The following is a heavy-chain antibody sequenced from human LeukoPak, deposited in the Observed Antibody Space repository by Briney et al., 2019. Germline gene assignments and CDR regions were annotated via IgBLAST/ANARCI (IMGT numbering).Heavy chain of an antibody. CDR2: ISSSSSYI. V-gene: IGHV3-21*01. CDR3: ARDASMVRGVIIKGKNY. D-gene: IGHD3-10*01. J-gene: IGHJ4*02. Sequence: GGSLRLSCAASGFTFSSYSMNWVRQAPGKGLEWVSSISSSSSYIYYADSVKGRFTISRDNAKNSLYLQMNSLRAEDTAVYYCARDASMVRGVIIKGKNYWGQGTLVTVSS. CDR1: GFTFSSYS.